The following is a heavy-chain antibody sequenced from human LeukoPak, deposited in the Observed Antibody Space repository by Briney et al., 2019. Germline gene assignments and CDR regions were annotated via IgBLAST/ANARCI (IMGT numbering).Heavy chain of an antibody. J-gene: IGHJ4*02. V-gene: IGHV3-7*01. CDR2: IKQGGSEI. Sequence: PGGSLRLSCSASGFTFSRFWMSWVRQAPGKGLEYVALIKQGGSEIYHMDSVKGRFTISRDDATNSLYLQMNSLRVEDTALYDCARDRESESDSEGGYWGQGTLVTVSS. CDR1: GFTFSRFW. CDR3: ARDRESESDSEGGY. D-gene: IGHD2-15*01.